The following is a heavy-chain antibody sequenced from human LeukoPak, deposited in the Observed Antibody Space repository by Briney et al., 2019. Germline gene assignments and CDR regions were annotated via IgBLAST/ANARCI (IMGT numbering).Heavy chain of an antibody. CDR1: GFTFSSYA. J-gene: IGHJ4*02. D-gene: IGHD3-10*01. CDR2: ISGSGGST. Sequence: AGGSLRLSCAASGFTFSSYAMAWVRQAPGKGLEWVSAISGSGGSTYYADSVKGRFTISNDNSKNTLYVQMNSLRAEDTAVYYCAKGGSVLWFGQLLPKYYFDYWGQGTLVTVSS. CDR3: AKGGSVLWFGQLLPKYYFDY. V-gene: IGHV3-23*01.